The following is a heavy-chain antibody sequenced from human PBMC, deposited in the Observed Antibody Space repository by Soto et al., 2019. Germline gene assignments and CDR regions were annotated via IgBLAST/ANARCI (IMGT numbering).Heavy chain of an antibody. J-gene: IGHJ4*02. D-gene: IGHD3-22*01. V-gene: IGHV1-24*01. Sequence: ASVKVSCKVSGYTLTELSMHWVRQAPGKGLEWMGGFDPEDGETIYAQKFQGRVTMTEDTSTDTAYMELSSLRSEDTAVYYCATDLPRYYDSSGYYSFDYWGQGTLVTVSS. CDR1: GYTLTELS. CDR3: ATDLPRYYDSSGYYSFDY. CDR2: FDPEDGET.